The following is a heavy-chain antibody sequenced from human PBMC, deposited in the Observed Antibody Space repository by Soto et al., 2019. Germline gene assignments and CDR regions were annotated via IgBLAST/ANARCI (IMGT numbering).Heavy chain of an antibody. J-gene: IGHJ4*02. Sequence: PSETLSLTCAVSGASMSSTDWWSRVRQPPGKGLEWIGEIYHSGTTNYNPSLKSRLTMSVDKFRNHFSLTLTSVTAADTAVYYCAIPGAGDFDFWGQGTLVTVYS. CDR1: GASMSSTDW. CDR3: AIPGAGDFDF. V-gene: IGHV4-4*02. CDR2: IYHSGTT. D-gene: IGHD6-13*01.